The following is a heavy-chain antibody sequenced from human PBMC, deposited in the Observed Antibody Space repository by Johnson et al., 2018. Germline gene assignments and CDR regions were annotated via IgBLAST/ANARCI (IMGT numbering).Heavy chain of an antibody. D-gene: IGHD3-10*01. J-gene: IGHJ6*02. CDR3: ARSPRVGRTDV. CDR1: EFTFSTYG. CDR2: ISYDGSNK. Sequence: VQLVESGGGVVQXGRSLRLXCAASEFTFSTYGMHWVRQAPGKGLEWVAVISYDGSNKYYADSVKGRFPISRDNPKNTRYLQMNSLRAEETAVYYCARSPRVGRTDVWGQGTTVTVSS. V-gene: IGHV3-30*03.